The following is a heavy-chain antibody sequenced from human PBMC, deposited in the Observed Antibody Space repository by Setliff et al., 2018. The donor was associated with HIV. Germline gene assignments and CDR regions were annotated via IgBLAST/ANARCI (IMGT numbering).Heavy chain of an antibody. CDR1: GVSISNYY. Sequence: SETLSLTCTVSGVSISNYYWSWVRQPAGKGLEWIGRIYTSGNTNYNPSLKSRVTMSVDTSKKQFSLKLTSVTAADTAVYYCAGHFYYSGSGIWAGLDSWGQGTLVTVSS. CDR3: AGHFYYSGSGIWAGLDS. J-gene: IGHJ4*02. CDR2: IYTSGNT. V-gene: IGHV4-4*07. D-gene: IGHD3-10*01.